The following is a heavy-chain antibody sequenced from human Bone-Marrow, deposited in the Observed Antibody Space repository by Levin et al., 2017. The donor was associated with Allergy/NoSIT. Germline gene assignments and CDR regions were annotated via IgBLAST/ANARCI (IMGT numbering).Heavy chain of an antibody. CDR1: GGTFSSYA. CDR2: IIPIFGTA. CDR3: ARGTLAHKTGTTWAFDY. D-gene: IGHD1-1*01. Sequence: SVKVSCKASGGTFSSYAISWVRQAPGQGLEWMGGIIPIFGTANYAQKFQGRVTITADESTSTAYMELSSLRSEDTAVYYCARGTLAHKTGTTWAFDYWGQGTLVTVSS. J-gene: IGHJ4*02. V-gene: IGHV1-69*13.